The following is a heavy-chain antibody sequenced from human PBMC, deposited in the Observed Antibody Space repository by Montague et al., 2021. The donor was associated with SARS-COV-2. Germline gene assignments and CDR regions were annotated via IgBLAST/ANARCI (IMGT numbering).Heavy chain of an antibody. V-gene: IGHV3-30-3*02. D-gene: IGHD4-11*01. CDR3: AKCRIIISNSPFDY. CDR2: FSYGEGNQ. CDR1: GFTISNYI. J-gene: IGHJ4*02. Sequence: SLRLSCAASGFTISNYILHWVRQAPGKGLEWVALFSYGEGNQYNADSVKGRFTITRDNAKTTLYLQMNSLTIDDTAVYYCAKCRIIISNSPFDYWGQGTPVTVSS.